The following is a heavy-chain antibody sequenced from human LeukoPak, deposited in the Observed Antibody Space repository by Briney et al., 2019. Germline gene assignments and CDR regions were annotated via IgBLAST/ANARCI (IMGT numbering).Heavy chain of an antibody. Sequence: PSETLSLTCTVSGGSISSYYWSWIRQPPGKGLEWIGYIYYSGSTNYNPSLKSRVTISVDTSKNQFSLKLSSVTAADTAVYYCASPREMGTYYEAFDVWGQGTMVTVSS. CDR1: GGSISSYY. CDR3: ASPREMGTYYEAFDV. J-gene: IGHJ3*01. V-gene: IGHV4-59*01. D-gene: IGHD5-24*01. CDR2: IYYSGST.